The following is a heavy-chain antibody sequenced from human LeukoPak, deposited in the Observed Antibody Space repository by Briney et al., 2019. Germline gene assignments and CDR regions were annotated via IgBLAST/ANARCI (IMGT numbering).Heavy chain of an antibody. CDR2: INSGSSYI. CDR3: ARTYYYDNSAVFGH. D-gene: IGHD3-22*01. J-gene: IGHJ4*02. CDR1: GFTFSTYS. Sequence: PGGSLRLSCAASGFTFSTYSMNWVRQAPGKGLEWVSSINSGSSYINYTDSVRGRFTISRDNAKNSLYLQMNSLRAEDTAVYYRARTYYYDNSAVFGHWGQGALVTVSS. V-gene: IGHV3-21*01.